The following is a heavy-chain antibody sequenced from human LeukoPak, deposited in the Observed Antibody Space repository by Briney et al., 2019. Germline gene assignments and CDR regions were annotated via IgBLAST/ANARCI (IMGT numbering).Heavy chain of an antibody. Sequence: GGSLRLSCAASGFTVSSNYMSWVRQAPGKGLEWVSVIYSGGSTYYADSVKGRFTISRDNSKNTLYLQMNSLRAEDTAVYYCARETHSSSWYRGAFDIWGQGTMVTVSS. V-gene: IGHV3-66*01. CDR1: GFTVSSNY. CDR3: ARETHSSSWYRGAFDI. D-gene: IGHD6-13*01. J-gene: IGHJ3*02. CDR2: IYSGGST.